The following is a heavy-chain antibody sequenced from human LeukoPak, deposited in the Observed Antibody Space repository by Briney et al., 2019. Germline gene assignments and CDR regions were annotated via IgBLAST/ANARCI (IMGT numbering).Heavy chain of an antibody. V-gene: IGHV1-2*02. D-gene: IGHD5-18*01. CDR3: ARGQDTAMAHFDY. CDR2: TNPNSGGT. J-gene: IGHJ4*02. Sequence: ASVKVSCKASGYTFTGYYMHWVRQAPGQGLEWMGWTNPNSGGTNYAQKFQGRATMTRDTSISTAYMELSRLRSDDTAVYYCARGQDTAMAHFDYWGQGTLVTVSS. CDR1: GYTFTGYY.